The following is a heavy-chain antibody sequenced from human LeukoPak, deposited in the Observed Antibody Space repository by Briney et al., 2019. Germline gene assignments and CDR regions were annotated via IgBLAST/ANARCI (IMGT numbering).Heavy chain of an antibody. Sequence: GGSLRLSCAASGFTFSSYNMNWVRQAPGKGLKWVSSISSSSSYIYYADSVKGRFTISRDNAKNSLFLQMSSLRDEDTAVYYCARRERQSGNYYYFDYWGQGTLVTVSS. CDR1: GFTFSSYN. J-gene: IGHJ4*02. CDR2: ISSSSSYI. V-gene: IGHV3-21*01. D-gene: IGHD1-26*01. CDR3: ARRERQSGNYYYFDY.